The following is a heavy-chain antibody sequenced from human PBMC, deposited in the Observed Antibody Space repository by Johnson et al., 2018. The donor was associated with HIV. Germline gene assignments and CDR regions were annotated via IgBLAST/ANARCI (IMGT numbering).Heavy chain of an antibody. CDR3: ARETGDDAFDI. V-gene: IGHV3-30*01. CDR1: GFTFSSYA. Sequence: QVQLVESGGGVVQPGRSLRLSCAASGFTFSSYAMYWVRQAPGKGLELVAVISYDGSNKYYADSVKGRFTISRDNSKNTLYLQMNSLRAEDTAVYYCARETGDDAFDIWGQGTMVTVSS. CDR2: ISYDGSNK. J-gene: IGHJ3*02. D-gene: IGHD7-27*01.